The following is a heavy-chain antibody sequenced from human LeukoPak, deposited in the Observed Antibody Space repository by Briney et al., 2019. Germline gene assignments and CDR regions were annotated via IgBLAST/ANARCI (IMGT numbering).Heavy chain of an antibody. CDR1: GYTLTEIS. CDR2: FDPENGET. J-gene: IGHJ4*02. Sequence: ASVKVSCKVSGYTLTEISMYWVRQAPGKGLEWMGRFDPENGETLYAQKFQGRVTMTEDTSTDTAYMELSSLRSEDTAVYFCARGPIGAPDYYFDYWGQGTLVTVSS. CDR3: ARGPIGAPDYYFDY. V-gene: IGHV1-24*01. D-gene: IGHD3-10*01.